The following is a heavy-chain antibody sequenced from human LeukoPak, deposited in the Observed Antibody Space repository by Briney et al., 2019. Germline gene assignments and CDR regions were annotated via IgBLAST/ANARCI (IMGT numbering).Heavy chain of an antibody. CDR1: GFTISHYA. Sequence: GGSLRLSCVASGFTISHYAMTWVRQAPGRGLEWVSAISGDDDTTYYADSVKGRFTISRDNAKNSLYLQMNSLRAEDTALYYCAKDSRYGGSADYYFDYWGQGTLVTVSS. D-gene: IGHD1-26*01. V-gene: IGHV3-23*01. CDR3: AKDSRYGGSADYYFDY. CDR2: ISGDDDTT. J-gene: IGHJ4*02.